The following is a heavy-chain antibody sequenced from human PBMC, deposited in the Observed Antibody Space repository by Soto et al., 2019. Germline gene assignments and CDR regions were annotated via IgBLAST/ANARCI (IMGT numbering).Heavy chain of an antibody. V-gene: IGHV4-30-2*01. CDR1: GGSISSGGYS. J-gene: IGHJ3*02. D-gene: IGHD4-4*01. CDR2: IYHSGST. Sequence: SETLSLTCAVSGGSISSGGYSWSWIRQPPGKGLEWIGYIYHSGSTYYNPSLKSRVTISVDTSKNQFSLKLSSVTAADTAVYYCAREGNGAFDIWGQGTLVTVSS. CDR3: AREGNGAFDI.